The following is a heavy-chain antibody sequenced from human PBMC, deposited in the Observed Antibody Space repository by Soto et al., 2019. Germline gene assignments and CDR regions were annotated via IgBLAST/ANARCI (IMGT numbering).Heavy chain of an antibody. V-gene: IGHV3-9*01. J-gene: IGHJ4*02. CDR3: AKDYGIAAAGSGFDY. Sequence: GGSLRLSCAASGFTFDDYAMHWVRQAPGKGLEWVSGISWNSGSIGYADSVKGRFTISRDNAKNSLYLQMNSLRAEDTALYYCAKDYGIAAAGSGFDYWGQGTLVTVSS. CDR1: GFTFDDYA. CDR2: ISWNSGSI. D-gene: IGHD6-13*01.